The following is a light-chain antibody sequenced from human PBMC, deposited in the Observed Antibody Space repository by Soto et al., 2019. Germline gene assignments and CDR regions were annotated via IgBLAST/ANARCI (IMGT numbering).Light chain of an antibody. J-gene: IGKJ4*01. CDR3: QEYNIWRPIT. CDR1: QSISSK. CDR2: GAS. V-gene: IGKV3-15*01. Sequence: VAMSQSQATQSVSPGARATLSCRASQSISSKLAWYQQKPGQAPRLLIYGASTRATGIPVRFSGSGSGTEFTLTITSLQSADFAVYYCQEYNIWRPITFGGGTKVDIK.